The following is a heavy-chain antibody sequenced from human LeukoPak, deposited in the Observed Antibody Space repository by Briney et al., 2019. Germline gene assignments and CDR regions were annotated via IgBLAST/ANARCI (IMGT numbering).Heavy chain of an antibody. J-gene: IGHJ5*02. CDR2: IIPIFGTA. CDR1: GGTFSSYA. Sequence: GASVKVSCKASGGTFSSYAISWVRQAPGQGLEWMGGIIPIFGTANHAQKFQGRVTITADKSTSTAYMELSSLRSEDTAVYYCARASYSGSYYWWFDPWGQGTLVTVSS. CDR3: ARASYSGSYYWWFDP. V-gene: IGHV1-69*06. D-gene: IGHD1-26*01.